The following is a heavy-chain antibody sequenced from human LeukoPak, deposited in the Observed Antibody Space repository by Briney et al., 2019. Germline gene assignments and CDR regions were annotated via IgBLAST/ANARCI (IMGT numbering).Heavy chain of an antibody. CDR3: ARRRSGYSYGL. J-gene: IGHJ4*02. Sequence: ETLSLTCTVSGGSISSYYWSWIRQPPGKGLEWIGYIYYSGSTNYNPSLKSRVTISVDTSKNQFSLKLSSVTAADTAVYYCARRRSGYSYGLWGQGTLVTVSS. D-gene: IGHD5-18*01. CDR2: IYYSGST. CDR1: GGSISSYY. V-gene: IGHV4-59*08.